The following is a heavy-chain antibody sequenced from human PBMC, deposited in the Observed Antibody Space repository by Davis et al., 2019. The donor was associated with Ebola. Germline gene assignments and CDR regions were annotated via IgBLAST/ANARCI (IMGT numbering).Heavy chain of an antibody. CDR1: GYTFTGYY. CDR3: ARSVAGIAGGVYYYYYGMDV. V-gene: IGHV1-2*06. D-gene: IGHD6-19*01. CDR2: INPNSGGT. J-gene: IGHJ6*04. Sequence: AASVKVSCKASGYTFTGYYMHWVRQAPGQGLEWMGRINPNSGGTNYAQKFQGRVTMTRDTSISTAYMELSRLRSDDTAVYYCARSVAGIAGGVYYYYYGMDVWGKGTTVTVSS.